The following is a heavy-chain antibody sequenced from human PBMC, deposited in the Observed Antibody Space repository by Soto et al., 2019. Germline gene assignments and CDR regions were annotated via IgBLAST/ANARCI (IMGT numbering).Heavy chain of an antibody. CDR1: GGSVSSGSYQ. CDR2: IHVSGST. CDR3: ARDGHGMDV. J-gene: IGHJ6*02. V-gene: IGHV4-61*01. Sequence: PSETLSLTCTVSGGSVSSGSYQWTWIRHPPGKGLEWIGYIHVSGSTNDNPSLKGRVTMSIDTSKNQFSLKLSSVTAADTAVYYCARDGHGMDVWGQGTKVTVSS.